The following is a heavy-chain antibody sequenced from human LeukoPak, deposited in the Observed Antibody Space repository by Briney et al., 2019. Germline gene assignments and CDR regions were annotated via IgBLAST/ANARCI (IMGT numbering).Heavy chain of an antibody. CDR2: ISYDGSNK. V-gene: IGHV3-30*09. D-gene: IGHD6-13*01. J-gene: IGHJ4*02. Sequence: GGSLRLSCAASGFTFSAYWMTWVRQAPGKGLEWVAVISYDGSNKYYADSVKGRFAISRDNSKNTLYLQMNSLRAEDTAVYYCARQNIAAAVTWDYWGQGTLVTVSS. CDR1: GFTFSAYW. CDR3: ARQNIAAAVTWDY.